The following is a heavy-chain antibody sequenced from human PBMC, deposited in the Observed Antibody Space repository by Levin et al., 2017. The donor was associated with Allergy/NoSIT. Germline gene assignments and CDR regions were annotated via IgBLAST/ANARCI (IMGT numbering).Heavy chain of an antibody. CDR1: GGSISSGDYY. Sequence: SQTLSLTCTVSGGSISSGDYYWSWIRQPPGKGLEWIGYIYYSGSTYYNPSLKSRVTISVDTSKNQFSLKLSSVTAADTAVYYCARDKRGRGYGMDVWGQGTTVTVSS. D-gene: IGHD2-15*01. CDR3: ARDKRGRGYGMDV. V-gene: IGHV4-30-4*01. CDR2: IYYSGST. J-gene: IGHJ6*02.